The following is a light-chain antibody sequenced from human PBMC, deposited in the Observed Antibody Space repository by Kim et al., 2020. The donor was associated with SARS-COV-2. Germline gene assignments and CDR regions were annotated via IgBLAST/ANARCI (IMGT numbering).Light chain of an antibody. CDR1: QRVTSSY. V-gene: IGKV3-20*01. J-gene: IGKJ1*01. CDR2: GTS. CDR3: HQYGSSPWT. Sequence: LSPGNRATLSCRASQRVTSSYLAWYQQKPGQPPRLLIYGTSSRATGVPDRFSGSGSGTDFTLTISRLEPEDFAVYYCHQYGSSPWTFGQGTKLEI.